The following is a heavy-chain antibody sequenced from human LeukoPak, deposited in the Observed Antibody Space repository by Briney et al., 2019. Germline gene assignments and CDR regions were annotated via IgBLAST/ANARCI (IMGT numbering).Heavy chain of an antibody. CDR3: ARGRGSYRNNWFDP. Sequence: ASVNVSCKASGYTFTSYDINWVRQATGQGREWMGRMNPNSGNTGYAQKFQGRVTMTRNTSISTAYMELSSLRSEDTAVYYCARGRGSYRNNWFDPWGQGTLVTVSS. CDR1: GYTFTSYD. J-gene: IGHJ5*02. D-gene: IGHD1-26*01. V-gene: IGHV1-8*01. CDR2: MNPNSGNT.